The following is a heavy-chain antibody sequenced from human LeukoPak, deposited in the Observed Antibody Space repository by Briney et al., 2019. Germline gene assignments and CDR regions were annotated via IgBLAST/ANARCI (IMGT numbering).Heavy chain of an antibody. CDR1: GFTFSSYW. J-gene: IGHJ4*02. V-gene: IGHV3-7*01. D-gene: IGHD1-26*01. Sequence: HPGGSLRLSCAASGFTFSSYWMSWVRQAPGKGLEWVANIKQDGSEKYYVDSVKGRFTISRDNAKNSLYLQTNSLRAEDTAVYYCARQGNYYALDYWGQGTLVTVSS. CDR2: IKQDGSEK. CDR3: ARQGNYYALDY.